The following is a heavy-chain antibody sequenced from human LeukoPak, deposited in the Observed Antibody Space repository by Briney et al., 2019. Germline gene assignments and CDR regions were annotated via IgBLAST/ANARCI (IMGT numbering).Heavy chain of an antibody. D-gene: IGHD2-2*01. CDR2: ISSSSSYI. CDR3: AREGYCSSTSCPTFDY. CDR1: GFTFSSYG. Sequence: PGGSLRLSCAAPGFTFSSYGMNWVRQAPGKGLEWVSSISSSSSYIYYADSVKGRFTISRDNAKNSLYLQMNSLRAEDTAVYYCAREGYCSSTSCPTFDYWGQGTLVTVSS. J-gene: IGHJ4*02. V-gene: IGHV3-21*01.